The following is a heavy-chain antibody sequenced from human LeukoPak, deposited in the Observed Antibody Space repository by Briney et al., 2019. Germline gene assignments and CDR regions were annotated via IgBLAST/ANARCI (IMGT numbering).Heavy chain of an antibody. J-gene: IGHJ4*02. D-gene: IGHD3-22*01. CDR3: ARGDHSSGYSLDY. Sequence: GASVKVSCKASGYTFTGYYMHWVRQAPGQGLEWMGWINPNSGGTNYAQKFQGRVTMTRGTSISTAYMELSRLRSDDTAVYYCARGDHSSGYSLDYWGQGTLVTVSS. CDR2: INPNSGGT. CDR1: GYTFTGYY. V-gene: IGHV1-2*02.